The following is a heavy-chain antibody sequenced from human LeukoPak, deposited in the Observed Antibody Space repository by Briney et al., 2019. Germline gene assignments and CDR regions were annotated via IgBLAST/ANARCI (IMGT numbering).Heavy chain of an antibody. CDR3: ARVLPVASRDY. V-gene: IGHV3-7*01. Sequence: GGSLRLSCAASGFTFSTYWMSWVRQAPGKGLEWVANIKQDGSDKFYVDSVKGRFTISRDNAKNSMYLQMNSLRAEDTAVYYCARVLPVASRDYWGQGTPVTVSS. J-gene: IGHJ4*02. D-gene: IGHD2-2*01. CDR2: IKQDGSDK. CDR1: GFTFSTYW.